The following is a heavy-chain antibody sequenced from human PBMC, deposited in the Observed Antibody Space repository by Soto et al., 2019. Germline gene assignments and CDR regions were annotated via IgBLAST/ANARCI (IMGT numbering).Heavy chain of an antibody. Sequence: GGSLRLSCAASGFTFSSYGMHWVRQAPGKGLEWVAVIWYDGSNKYYADSVKGRFTISRDNSKNTLYLQMNSLRAEDTAVYYCARELYYDFWSGYYSNYYYYGMDVWGQGTTVTVSS. D-gene: IGHD3-3*01. CDR3: ARELYYDFWSGYYSNYYYYGMDV. J-gene: IGHJ6*02. CDR2: IWYDGSNK. CDR1: GFTFSSYG. V-gene: IGHV3-33*01.